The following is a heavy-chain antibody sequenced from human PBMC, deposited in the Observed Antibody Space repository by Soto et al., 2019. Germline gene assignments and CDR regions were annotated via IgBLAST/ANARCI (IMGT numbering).Heavy chain of an antibody. CDR3: AKGDSSKLGFFDY. Sequence: SETLSLTCAVSGGSISSGGYSWSWIRQPPGKGLEWIGYSYYTGSAYYNPSLKSRVAISVDRSKNQFSLKLTSVTAADTAVYYCAKGDSSKLGFFDYWGQGTLVTVSS. J-gene: IGHJ4*02. CDR2: SYYTGSA. V-gene: IGHV4-30-2*01. D-gene: IGHD6-13*01. CDR1: GGSISSGGYS.